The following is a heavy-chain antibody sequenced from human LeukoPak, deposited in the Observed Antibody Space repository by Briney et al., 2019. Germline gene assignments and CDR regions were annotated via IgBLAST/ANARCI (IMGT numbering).Heavy chain of an antibody. CDR3: ARDCSPGTAAEAPFDY. CDR2: ISSSGSTI. D-gene: IGHD1-14*01. CDR1: GFTFSDYY. J-gene: IGHJ4*02. Sequence: PGGSLRLSCAASGFTFSDYYMSWIRQAPGKGLEWVSYISSSGSTIYYADSVKGRFTISRDNAKNSLYLQMNSLRAEDTAVYYCARDCSPGTAAEAPFDYWGQGTLVTVSS. V-gene: IGHV3-11*04.